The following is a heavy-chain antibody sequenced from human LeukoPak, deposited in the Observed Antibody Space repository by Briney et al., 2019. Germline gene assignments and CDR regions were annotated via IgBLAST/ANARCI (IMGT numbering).Heavy chain of an antibody. J-gene: IGHJ4*02. D-gene: IGHD3-22*01. CDR3: ARDNYDSSGFDY. CDR1: GFTFSSYS. Sequence: GGSLRLSCAASGFTFSSYSMNWVRQAPGKGLEWVSSISSSSSYIYYADSVKGRFTISRDNAKSSLYLQMNSLRAEDTAVYYCARDNYDSSGFDYWGQGTLVTVSS. V-gene: IGHV3-21*01. CDR2: ISSSSSYI.